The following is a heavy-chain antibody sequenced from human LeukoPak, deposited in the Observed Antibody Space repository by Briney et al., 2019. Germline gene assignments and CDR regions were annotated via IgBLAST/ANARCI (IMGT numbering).Heavy chain of an antibody. CDR1: GYSISSGYY. J-gene: IGHJ4*02. CDR2: IYHSGST. Sequence: SETLSLTFAVSGYSISSGYYWGWIRQPPGKGLEWIGSIYHSGSTYYNPSLKSRVTISVDTSKNQFSLKLSSVTAADTAVYYCARANGDFDYWGQGTLVTVSS. D-gene: IGHD3-10*01. V-gene: IGHV4-38-2*01. CDR3: ARANGDFDY.